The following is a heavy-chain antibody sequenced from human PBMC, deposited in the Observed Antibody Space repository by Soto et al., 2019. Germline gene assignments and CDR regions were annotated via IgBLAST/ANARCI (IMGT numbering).Heavy chain of an antibody. Sequence: EVQLVESGGGSVQPGGSLRLSCVGSGMTFSNYWMHWVRQVPGKGPVWVSRVSPDGSSSSYADFVKGRFIVSRDNAKNVAYLQVNSLRADDTAVYYCATGGYSYGWGYWGQGTLVTVSS. J-gene: IGHJ4*02. CDR2: VSPDGSSS. D-gene: IGHD5-18*01. V-gene: IGHV3-74*01. CDR1: GMTFSNYW. CDR3: ATGGYSYGWGY.